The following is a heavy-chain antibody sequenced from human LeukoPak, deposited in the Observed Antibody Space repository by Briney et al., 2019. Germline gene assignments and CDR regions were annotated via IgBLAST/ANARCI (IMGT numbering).Heavy chain of an antibody. V-gene: IGHV3-74*01. J-gene: IGHJ4*02. CDR2: INSDGSST. Sequence: GGSLRLSCAASGFTFSSYWMHWVRQAPGKGLVWVSRINSDGSSTSYADSVKGRFTISRDNSKNSLYLQMNSLRTEDTALYYCAKDNQRHTFGGVIPDYWGQGTLVTVSS. CDR3: AKDNQRHTFGGVIPDY. D-gene: IGHD3-16*02. CDR1: GFTFSSYW.